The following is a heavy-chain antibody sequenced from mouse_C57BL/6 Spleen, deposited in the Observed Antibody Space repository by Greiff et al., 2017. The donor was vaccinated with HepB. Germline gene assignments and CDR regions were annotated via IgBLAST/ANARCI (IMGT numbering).Heavy chain of an antibody. CDR2: IRNKANGYTT. V-gene: IGHV7-3*01. Sequence: EVQWVESGGGLVQPGGSLSLSCAASGFTFTDYYMSWVRQPPGKALEWLGFIRNKANGYTTEYSASVKGRFTITRDNSQSILYLQMNALRAEDSATYSWTRYWGGESYAMDYWGQGTSVTVSS. CDR1: GFTFTDYY. J-gene: IGHJ4*01. CDR3: TRYWGGESYAMDY.